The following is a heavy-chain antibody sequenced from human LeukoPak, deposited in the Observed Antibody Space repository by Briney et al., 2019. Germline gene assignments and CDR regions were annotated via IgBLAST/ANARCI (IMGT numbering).Heavy chain of an antibody. CDR1: GYTFTSYG. Sequence: ASVKVSCKASGYTFTSYGISWVRQAPGQGLEWMGWISAYNGNTNYAQKLQGRVTMTTDTSTSTAYMELRSLRSDDTAVYYCAIPYYYGSSGYYGLPDYWGQGTLVTVSS. CDR2: ISAYNGNT. CDR3: AIPYYYGSSGYYGLPDY. J-gene: IGHJ4*02. D-gene: IGHD3-22*01. V-gene: IGHV1-18*01.